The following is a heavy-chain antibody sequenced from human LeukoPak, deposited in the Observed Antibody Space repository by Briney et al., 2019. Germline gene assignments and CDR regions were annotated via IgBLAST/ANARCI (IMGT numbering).Heavy chain of an antibody. J-gene: IGHJ4*01. CDR2: IYGDNAA. Sequence: PGGSLRLSCAACAINVTTKYMTCMRQSPGKGLEWVSLIYGDNAAYYGESVRGRFIISRDSLKNTLFLQMNSLSAEDTAVYYCVSSTGQQFIPYDYWGHGTHVTVSS. V-gene: IGHV3-66*02. D-gene: IGHD6-13*01. CDR1: AINVTTKY. CDR3: VSSTGQQFIPYDY.